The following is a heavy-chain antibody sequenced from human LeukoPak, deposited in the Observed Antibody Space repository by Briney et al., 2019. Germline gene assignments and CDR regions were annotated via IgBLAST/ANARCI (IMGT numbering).Heavy chain of an antibody. CDR1: GFTFSSYA. V-gene: IGHV3-30*04. CDR3: ALGRSGGNLFDY. Sequence: HPGGSLRLSCAASGFTFSSYAMHWVRQAPGKGLEWVAVISYDGSNKYYADSVKGRFTISRGNSKNTLYLQMNSLRAEDTAVYYCALGRSGGNLFDYWGQGTLVTVSS. J-gene: IGHJ4*02. D-gene: IGHD2-15*01. CDR2: ISYDGSNK.